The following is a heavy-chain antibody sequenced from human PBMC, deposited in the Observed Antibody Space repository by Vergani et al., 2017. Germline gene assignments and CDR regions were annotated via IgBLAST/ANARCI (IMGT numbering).Heavy chain of an antibody. CDR2: INHSGST. CDR3: ARGRCSSTSCPNGPYYMDV. J-gene: IGHJ6*03. V-gene: IGHV4-34*01. Sequence: QVQLQQWGAGLLKPSETLSLTCAVYGGSFSGYYWSWIRQPPGKGLEWIGEINHSGSTNYNPSLKSRVTISVDTSKNQFSLKLSSVTAADTAVYYCARGRCSSTSCPNGPYYMDVWGKGP. D-gene: IGHD2-2*01. CDR1: GGSFSGYY.